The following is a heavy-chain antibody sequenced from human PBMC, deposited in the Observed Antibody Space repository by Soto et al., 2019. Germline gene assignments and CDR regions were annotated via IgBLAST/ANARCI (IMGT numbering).Heavy chain of an antibody. V-gene: IGHV6-1*01. CDR1: GDSVSSNSAA. CDR2: TYYRSKWYN. Sequence: SETLSLTCAISGDSVSSNSAAWNWIRQSPSRGLEWLGRTYYRSKWYNDYAVSVKSRITINPDTSKNQFSLQLNSVTPEDTAVYYCARVRSGFGGITIFGVVIPFDAFDICGQGTMVTVSS. CDR3: ARVRSGFGGITIFGVVIPFDAFDI. D-gene: IGHD3-3*01. J-gene: IGHJ3*02.